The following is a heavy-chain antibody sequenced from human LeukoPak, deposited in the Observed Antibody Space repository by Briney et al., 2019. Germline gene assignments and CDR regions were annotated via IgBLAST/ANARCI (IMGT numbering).Heavy chain of an antibody. CDR2: IYSGGSA. Sequence: GGSLRLSCAASGFTVSSNYMSWVRQAPGKRLEWVSVIYSGGSAYYADSVKGRFTISRDNSKNTLYLQMNSLRAEDTAVYYCARLDPLLRYFDYWGQGTLVTVSS. J-gene: IGHJ4*02. V-gene: IGHV3-66*04. CDR1: GFTVSSNY. CDR3: ARLDPLLRYFDY. D-gene: IGHD3-22*01.